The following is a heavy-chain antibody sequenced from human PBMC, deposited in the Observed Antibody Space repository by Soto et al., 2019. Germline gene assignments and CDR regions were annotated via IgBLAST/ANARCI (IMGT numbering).Heavy chain of an antibody. CDR3: ARCGIAPNWFDP. CDR2: IYHSGST. D-gene: IGHD6-13*01. CDR1: GGSISSGGYS. J-gene: IGHJ5*02. V-gene: IGHV4-61*08. Sequence: TSETLSLTCTVSGGSISSGGYSWSWIRQPPGEGLEWIGYIYHSGSTNYNPSLKSRVTISVDTSKNQFSLKLSSVTAADTAVYYCARCGIAPNWFDPWGQGTLVTVSS.